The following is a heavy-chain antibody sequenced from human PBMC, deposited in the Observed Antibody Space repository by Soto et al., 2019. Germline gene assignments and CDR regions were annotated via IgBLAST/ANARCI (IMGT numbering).Heavy chain of an antibody. V-gene: IGHV3-23*01. D-gene: IGHD5-12*01. CDR2: ISGSGGST. J-gene: IGHJ4*02. Sequence: VGSLRLSCAASGFTFSSYAMSWVRQAPGKGLEWVSAISGSGGSTYYADSVKGRFTISRDNSKNTLYLQMNSLRAEDTAVYYCAKVKGIVATTKAAYYFDYWGQGTLVTVSS. CDR3: AKVKGIVATTKAAYYFDY. CDR1: GFTFSSYA.